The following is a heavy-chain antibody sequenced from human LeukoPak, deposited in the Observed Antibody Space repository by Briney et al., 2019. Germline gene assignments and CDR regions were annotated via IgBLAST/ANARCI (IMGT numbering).Heavy chain of an antibody. V-gene: IGHV4-39*01. D-gene: IGHD5-24*01. J-gene: IGHJ4*02. CDR1: GGSISSSSYY. CDR2: IYYSGST. CDR3: ARHEMATIYSRLDY. Sequence: SETLSLTCTVSGGSISSSSYYWGWIRQPPGKGLEWIGSIYYSGSTYYNPSLKSRVTISVDTSKNQFSLKLSSVTAADTAVYYCARHEMATIYSRLDYWGQGTLVAVSS.